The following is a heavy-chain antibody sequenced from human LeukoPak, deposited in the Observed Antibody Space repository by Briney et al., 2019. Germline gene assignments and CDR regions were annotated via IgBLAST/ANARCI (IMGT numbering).Heavy chain of an antibody. V-gene: IGHV4-4*09. CDR2: IYISGST. J-gene: IGHJ5*02. CDR3: ARHTRGHCTSTTCYTYWFDP. Sequence: SETLSLTCSVSGDSISSDYWSWLRQPPGKGLEWIGYIYISGSTSYNPSLKSRVTMSVDTSKNQFSLRLSSVPAADTAVYYCARHTRGHCTSTTCYTYWFDPWGHGTLVTVSS. CDR1: GDSISSDY. D-gene: IGHD2-2*02.